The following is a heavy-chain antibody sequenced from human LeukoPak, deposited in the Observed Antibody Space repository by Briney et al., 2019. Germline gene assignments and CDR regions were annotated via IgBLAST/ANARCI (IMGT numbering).Heavy chain of an antibody. CDR3: ARSRDYADRGWFDP. D-gene: IGHD4-17*01. CDR2: IYYSGST. V-gene: IGHV4-30-4*08. Sequence: PSETLSLTCTVSGGSISSGDYYWSWIRQPPGKGLEWIGYIYYSGSTYYNPSLKSRVTISLDTSKSHFSLKLTSVTASDTAVYYRARSRDYADRGWFDPWGQGTLVTVSS. J-gene: IGHJ5*02. CDR1: GGSISSGDYY.